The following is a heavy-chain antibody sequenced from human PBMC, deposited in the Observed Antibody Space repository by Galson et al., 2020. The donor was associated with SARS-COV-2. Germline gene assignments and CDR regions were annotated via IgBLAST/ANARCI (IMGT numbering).Heavy chain of an antibody. CDR1: GFSFSDAW. D-gene: IGHD2-2*01. Sequence: GESLKISCVVSGFSFSDAWMSWVRQAPGKGLEWVARIKTGSDGGAIDYAAFVKGRFSISRDDLNNTLFLEMNSLKSEDTAIYYCTANGIYCSTSRCYSLGWFHSWGQGSLVTVSS. CDR3: TANGIYCSTSRCYSLGWFHS. CDR2: IKTGSDGGAI. J-gene: IGHJ5*01. V-gene: IGHV3-15*01.